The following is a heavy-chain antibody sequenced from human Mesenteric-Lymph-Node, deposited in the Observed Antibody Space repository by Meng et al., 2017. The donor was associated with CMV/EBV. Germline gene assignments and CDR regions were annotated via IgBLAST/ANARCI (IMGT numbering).Heavy chain of an antibody. D-gene: IGHD3-9*01. J-gene: IGHJ4*02. CDR2: INTNTGNP. CDR3: ARTLNYDILTGYYDY. V-gene: IGHV7-4-1*02. Sequence: SGYTFTSYAMNWVRQAHGQGLEWMGWINTNTGNPTYAQGFTGRFVFSLDTSVSTAYLQISSLKAEDTAVYYCARTLNYDILTGYYDYWGQGILVTVSS. CDR1: GYTFTSYA.